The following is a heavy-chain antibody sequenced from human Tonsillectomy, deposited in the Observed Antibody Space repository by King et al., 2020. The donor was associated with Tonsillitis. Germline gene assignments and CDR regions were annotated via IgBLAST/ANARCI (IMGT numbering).Heavy chain of an antibody. D-gene: IGHD1-7*01. V-gene: IGHV1-2*02. J-gene: IGHJ5*02. Sequence: VQLVQSGAEVKKPGASVKVSCKASGYTFTGYYMHWVRQAPGQGLEWMGWFNPNSGGTNYAQKFQGRVTMTRDTSISTAYMELSRLRSDDTAVYYCARGSVAGTTLDSNGGWFDPWGQGTLVTVSS. CDR3: ARGSVAGTTLDSNGGWFDP. CDR2: FNPNSGGT. CDR1: GYTFTGYY.